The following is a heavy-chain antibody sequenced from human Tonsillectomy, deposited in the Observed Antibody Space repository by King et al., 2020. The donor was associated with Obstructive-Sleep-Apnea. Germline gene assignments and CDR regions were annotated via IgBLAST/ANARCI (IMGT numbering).Heavy chain of an antibody. CDR3: ATGGPDAFDF. D-gene: IGHD3-16*01. J-gene: IGHJ3*01. CDR1: GITFSSYS. CDR2: ISSSTSTI. V-gene: IGHV3-48*02. Sequence: VQLVESGGGLVQPGGSLRLSCAASGITFSSYSMNWVRQAPGKGLEWVSYISSSTSTIYYADSVKGRFTISRDNAKNSLYLLMTSLRDEDTAVYYCATGGPDAFDFWGRGTMVTVSS.